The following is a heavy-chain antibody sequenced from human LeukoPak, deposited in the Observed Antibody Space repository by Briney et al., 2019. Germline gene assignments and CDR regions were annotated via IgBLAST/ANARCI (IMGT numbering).Heavy chain of an antibody. J-gene: IGHJ4*02. CDR3: ARMKGHYFDY. Sequence: QAGGSLRLSCAASGFTFSSYAMHWVRQAPGKGLEWVAVISYDGSNKYYADSVKGRFTISRDNSKNTLYLQMNSLRAEDTAVYYCARMKGHYFDYWGQGTLVTVSS. CDR2: ISYDGSNK. CDR1: GFTFSSYA. V-gene: IGHV3-30-3*01.